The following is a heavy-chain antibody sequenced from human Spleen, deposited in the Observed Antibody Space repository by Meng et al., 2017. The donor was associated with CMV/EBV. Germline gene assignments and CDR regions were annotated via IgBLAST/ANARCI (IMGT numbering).Heavy chain of an antibody. D-gene: IGHD2-2*01. J-gene: IGHJ4*02. CDR2: ISFDGGNK. V-gene: IGHV3-30-3*01. Sequence: LSCAASGFTFSDHAMHWVRQAPGKGLEWVSLISFDGGNKFYAYSVKGRFTVSRDNSKNTLSLQMTSLRPEDTAVYYCARAPLVHLDYWGQGTLVTVSS. CDR3: ARAPLVHLDY. CDR1: GFTFSDHA.